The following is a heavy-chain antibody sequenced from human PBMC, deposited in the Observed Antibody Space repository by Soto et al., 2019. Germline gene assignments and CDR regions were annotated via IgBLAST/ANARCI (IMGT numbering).Heavy chain of an antibody. CDR3: ARGDYYYDSSWYFVL. CDR1: GGSISSGGYY. V-gene: IGHV4-31*03. J-gene: IGHJ2*01. CDR2: IYYGGST. Sequence: QVQLQESGPGLVKPSQTLSLTCTVSGGSISSGGYYWSWIRQHPRKGLEWIGYIYYGGSTYYNPSLKSRVTISVDTSESQFSLKLSSVTAADTAVYYCARGDYYYDSSWYFVLWGRGTLVTVSS. D-gene: IGHD3-22*01.